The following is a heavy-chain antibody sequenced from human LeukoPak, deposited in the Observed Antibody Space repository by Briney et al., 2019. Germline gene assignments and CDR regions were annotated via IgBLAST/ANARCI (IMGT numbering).Heavy chain of an antibody. V-gene: IGHV7-4-1*02. CDR2: INTNTGNP. CDR3: AREFYYDSSGYYGSVLTYAFDI. Sequence: GASVKVSCKASGYTFTSYAMNWVRQAPGQGLEWMGWINTNTGNPTYAQGFTGRFVFSLDTSVSTAYLQISSLKAEDTAVYYCAREFYYDSSGYYGSVLTYAFDIWGQGTMVTVSS. J-gene: IGHJ3*02. D-gene: IGHD3-22*01. CDR1: GYTFTSYA.